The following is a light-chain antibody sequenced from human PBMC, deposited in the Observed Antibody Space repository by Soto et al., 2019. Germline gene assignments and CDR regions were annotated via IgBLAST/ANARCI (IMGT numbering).Light chain of an antibody. Sequence: EIVLTQSPGTLSLSPGERATLSCRASQSVSSSYLAWYQQKPGQAPRLLIYGASSRATGIPDRFSGSGSGTDFTLTSSRLEPEDFAVYYCQQYCISPLGFGPGTKVDIK. CDR2: GAS. V-gene: IGKV3-20*01. J-gene: IGKJ3*01. CDR1: QSVSSSY. CDR3: QQYCISPLG.